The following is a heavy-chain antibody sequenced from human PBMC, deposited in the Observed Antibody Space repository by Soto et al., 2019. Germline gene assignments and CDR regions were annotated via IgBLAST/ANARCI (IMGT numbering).Heavy chain of an antibody. J-gene: IGHJ5*02. V-gene: IGHV5-10-1*01. D-gene: IGHD1-20*01. Sequence: PGESLKISCXGSGYSFAGYWITWVRQKPGKGLEWMGRIDPSDSQTYYSPSFRGHVTISVTKSITTVFLQWSSLRASDTAVYYCARDNRYNWNDEGWFDPWGQGTLVTVSS. CDR1: GYSFAGYW. CDR3: ARDNRYNWNDEGWFDP. CDR2: IDPSDSQT.